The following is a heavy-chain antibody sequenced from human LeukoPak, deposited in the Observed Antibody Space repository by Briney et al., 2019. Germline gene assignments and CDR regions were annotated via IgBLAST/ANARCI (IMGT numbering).Heavy chain of an antibody. D-gene: IGHD6-19*01. Sequence: TGGSLILSCAVSGFPFSIYEMNWVRQAPGKGLEWVSNIGSSGKTIYYADPVKGRFSISRDNAKSSLYLQMNSLRVEDTAVYYCALLAVASDFDYWGQGALVTVSS. CDR2: IGSSGKTI. CDR1: GFPFSIYE. J-gene: IGHJ4*02. V-gene: IGHV3-48*03. CDR3: ALLAVASDFDY.